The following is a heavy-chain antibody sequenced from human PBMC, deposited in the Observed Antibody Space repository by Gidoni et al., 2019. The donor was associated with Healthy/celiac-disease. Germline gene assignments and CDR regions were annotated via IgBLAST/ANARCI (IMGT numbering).Heavy chain of an antibody. CDR3: AKGMGAVDYYYYMDV. J-gene: IGHJ6*03. CDR2: ISGGGDST. D-gene: IGHD3-16*01. CDR1: GFTFSTYA. Sequence: EVQLLESEGGLVQPGGSLRLSCAASGFTFSTYAMNWVRQAPGKGLEWVSAISGGGDSTYYAGSVKGRFTISRDNSKNTLYLQMNSLRAEDTAVYYCAKGMGAVDYYYYMDVWGKGTTVTVSS. V-gene: IGHV3-23*01.